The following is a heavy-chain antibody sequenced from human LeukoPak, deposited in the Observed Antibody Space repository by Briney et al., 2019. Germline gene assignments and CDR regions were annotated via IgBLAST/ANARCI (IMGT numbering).Heavy chain of an antibody. Sequence: GGSLRLSCAASGFTFSSYSMNWVRQAPGKGLEWVSSISSSSSYIYYADSVKGRSTISRDNAKNSLYLQMNSLRAEDTAVYYCARDSIAALGDFDYWGQGTLVTVSS. V-gene: IGHV3-21*01. CDR3: ARDSIAALGDFDY. J-gene: IGHJ4*02. CDR2: ISSSSSYI. D-gene: IGHD6-6*01. CDR1: GFTFSSYS.